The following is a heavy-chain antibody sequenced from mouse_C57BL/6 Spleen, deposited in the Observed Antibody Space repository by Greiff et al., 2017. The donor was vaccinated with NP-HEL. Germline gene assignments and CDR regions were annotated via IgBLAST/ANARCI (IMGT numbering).Heavy chain of an antibody. D-gene: IGHD4-1*01. CDR1: GFTFSSYA. CDR2: ISDGGSYT. V-gene: IGHV5-4*01. Sequence: EVRLVESGGGLVKPGGSLKLSCAASGFTFSSYAMSWVRQTPEKRLEWVATISDGGSYTYYPDNVKGRFTISRDHAKNNLYLQMSHLKSEDTAMYYCARELTGRGAMDYWGQGTSVTVSS. J-gene: IGHJ4*01. CDR3: ARELTGRGAMDY.